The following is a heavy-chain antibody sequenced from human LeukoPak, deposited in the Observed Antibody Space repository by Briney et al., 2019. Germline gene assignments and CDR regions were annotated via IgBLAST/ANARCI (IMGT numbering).Heavy chain of an antibody. CDR3: ARGSVLILPSSNFDY. Sequence: GGSLRLSCAASGFTFSDYYMSWIRQAPGKGLEWVSYISSSGSTIYYADSVKGRFTISRDNAKNSLYLQMHSLRAEDTAVYYCARGSVLILPSSNFDYWGQGTLVTVSS. CDR2: ISSSGSTI. V-gene: IGHV3-11*01. CDR1: GFTFSDYY. J-gene: IGHJ4*02. D-gene: IGHD6-25*01.